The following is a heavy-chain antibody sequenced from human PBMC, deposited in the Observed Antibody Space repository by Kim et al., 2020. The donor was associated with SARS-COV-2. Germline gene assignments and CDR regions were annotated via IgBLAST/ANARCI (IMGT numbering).Heavy chain of an antibody. V-gene: IGHV4-59*01. Sequence: SETLSLTCTVSGGSISSYYWSWIRQPPGKGLEWIGYIYYSGSTNYNPSLKSRVTISVDTSKNQFSLKLSSVTAADTAVYYCAREGSSWYRHYFDYWGQGTLVTVSS. CDR2: IYYSGST. D-gene: IGHD6-13*01. J-gene: IGHJ4*02. CDR3: AREGSSWYRHYFDY. CDR1: GGSISSYY.